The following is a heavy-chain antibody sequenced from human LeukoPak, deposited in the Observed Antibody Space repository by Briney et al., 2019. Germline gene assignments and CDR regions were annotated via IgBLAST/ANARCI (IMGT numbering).Heavy chain of an antibody. D-gene: IGHD6-13*01. J-gene: IGHJ5*02. V-gene: IGHV3-7*01. CDR2: IKQDGGEK. CDR3: ARDRDNSSWGFNWFDH. CDR1: GFTFCNYW. Sequence: PGGSLRLSCAASGFTFCNYWMSWVRQAPGRGLEWVANIKQDGGEKKYADSVKGRFTISRDNAKNSLFLQMNSLRVEDTAVYYCARDRDNSSWGFNWFDHWGQGTLVTVSS.